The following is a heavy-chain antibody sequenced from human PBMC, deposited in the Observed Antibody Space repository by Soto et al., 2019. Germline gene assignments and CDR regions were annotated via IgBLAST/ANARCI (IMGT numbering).Heavy chain of an antibody. V-gene: IGHV3-48*02. CDR2: ISSSSSTI. J-gene: IGHJ6*02. CDR3: ASATVVYYYYGMDV. Sequence: AGGSLRLSCAASGFTFSSYSMNWVRQAPGKGLEWVSYISSSSSTIYYADSVKGRFTISRDNAKNSLYLQMNSLRDEDTAVYYCASATVVYYYYGMDVWGQGTTVTVSS. CDR1: GFTFSSYS. D-gene: IGHD2-15*01.